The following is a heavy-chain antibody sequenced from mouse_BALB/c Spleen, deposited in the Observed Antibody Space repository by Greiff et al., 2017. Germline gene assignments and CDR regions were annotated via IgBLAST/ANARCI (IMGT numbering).Heavy chain of an antibody. D-gene: IGHD2-1*01. V-gene: IGHV14-4*02. CDR1: GFNIKDYY. CDR3: ARDGNYAMDY. J-gene: IGHJ4*01. CDR2: IDPENGDT. Sequence: EGQLQQSGAELVRSGASVKLSCTASGFNIKDYYMHWVKQRPEQGLEWIGWIDPENGDTEYAPKFQGKATMTADTSSNTAYLQLSSLTSEDTAVYYCARDGNYAMDYWGQGTSVTVSS.